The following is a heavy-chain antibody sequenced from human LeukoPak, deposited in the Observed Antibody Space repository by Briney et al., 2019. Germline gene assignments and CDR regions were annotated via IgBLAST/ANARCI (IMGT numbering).Heavy chain of an antibody. D-gene: IGHD5-12*01. V-gene: IGHV4-30-2*01. CDR1: GGSISSGGYS. CDR3: ARDDYRNAFDI. CDR2: IYHSGST. J-gene: IGHJ3*02. Sequence: KTSQTLSLTCAVSGGSISSGGYSWSWIRQPPGKGLEWIGYIYHSGSTYYNPSLKSRVTISVDRSKNQFSLKLSSVTAADTAVYYCARDDYRNAFDIWGQGIMVTVSS.